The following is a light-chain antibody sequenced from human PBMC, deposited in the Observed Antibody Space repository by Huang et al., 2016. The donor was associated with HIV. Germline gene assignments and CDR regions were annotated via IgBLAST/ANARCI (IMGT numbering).Light chain of an antibody. CDR1: QSINDY. J-gene: IGKJ2*01. CDR2: KAS. V-gene: IGKV1-5*03. Sequence: DIQMTQSPSTLSASIGDRVTITCRASQSINDYLAWYQQKPGKAPNLLIYKASTLQSGVPSRFSGGGSGTEFTLTISSLQPDDFATYYCQQYSNNPSNFCQGTKLEIK. CDR3: QQYSNNPSN.